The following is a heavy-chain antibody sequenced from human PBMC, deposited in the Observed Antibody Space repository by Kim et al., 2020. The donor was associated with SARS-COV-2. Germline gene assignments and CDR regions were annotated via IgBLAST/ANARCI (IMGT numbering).Heavy chain of an antibody. CDR2: IYNSGTT. CDR3: ARGDRSGYSWKSYTSRYNYAMDV. D-gene: IGHD3-22*01. V-gene: IGHV4-59*01. Sequence: SETLSLTCTVSGGSISSYYWNWIRQPPGKGLEWIGYIYNSGTTNYNPSLKSRVTISLDTSKNQFSLKLTSVTAADTAVYYCARGDRSGYSWKSYTSRYNYAMDVWGQGTTVTVSS. CDR1: GGSISSYY. J-gene: IGHJ6*02.